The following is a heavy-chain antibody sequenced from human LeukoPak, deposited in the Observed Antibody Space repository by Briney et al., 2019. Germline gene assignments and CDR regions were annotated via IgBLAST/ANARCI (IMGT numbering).Heavy chain of an antibody. CDR1: GFTFSSYD. CDR2: ISGSGGST. Sequence: GGSLRLSCAASGFTFSSYDMSWDRQAPGKGLEWVSAISGSGGSTYYADSVKGRFTISRDNSKNTLYLQMNSLRAEDTAVYYCAKTGTTAPHYYGMDVWGKGTTVTVSS. J-gene: IGHJ6*04. V-gene: IGHV3-23*01. CDR3: AKTGTTAPHYYGMDV. D-gene: IGHD1-7*01.